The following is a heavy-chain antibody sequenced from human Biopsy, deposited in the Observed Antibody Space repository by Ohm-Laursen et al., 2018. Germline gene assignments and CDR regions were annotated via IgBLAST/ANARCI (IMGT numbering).Heavy chain of an antibody. CDR2: IWFDETNK. Sequence: SLRLSCSASGFTLNKHGMHWVRQAPGKGLEWVAVIWFDETNKHYADSVKGRFTISRGNSKNMLYLQMNTLRDADTAVYYCARDPRDTALGIFDYWGQGSLVTVSS. D-gene: IGHD5-18*01. V-gene: IGHV3-33*01. CDR3: ARDPRDTALGIFDY. CDR1: GFTLNKHG. J-gene: IGHJ4*02.